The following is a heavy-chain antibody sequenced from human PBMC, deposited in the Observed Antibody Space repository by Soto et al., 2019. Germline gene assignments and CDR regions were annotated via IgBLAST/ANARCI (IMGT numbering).Heavy chain of an antibody. Sequence: EVQLLESGGGLVQPGGSLRLSCAASGITISNYPMSWVRQAPGKGLDWVSGISGSGDRTYYADSAKGRFTISKDFSKNSLSLQLDSLRAEDTAVYFCVKDDGGNPSTEPHGGQGTLVTVSS. D-gene: IGHD2-15*01. CDR2: ISGSGDRT. V-gene: IGHV3-23*01. J-gene: IGHJ4*02. CDR3: VKDDGGNPSTEPH. CDR1: GITISNYP.